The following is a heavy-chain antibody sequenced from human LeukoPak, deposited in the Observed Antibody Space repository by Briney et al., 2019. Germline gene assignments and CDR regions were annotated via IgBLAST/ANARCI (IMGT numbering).Heavy chain of an antibody. CDR3: ARHGGSYDFDF. CDR2: ISLSGVT. Sequence: PSGTLSLTCGVSGGSISSTNWWSWVRQPPGQGLEWIGEISLSGVTNYNPSLKSRVTMSLDRSKNHLSLTLTSVTAADTAVYYCARHGGSYDFDFWGQGTLVTVSS. D-gene: IGHD1-26*01. V-gene: IGHV4-4*02. CDR1: GGSISSTNW. J-gene: IGHJ4*02.